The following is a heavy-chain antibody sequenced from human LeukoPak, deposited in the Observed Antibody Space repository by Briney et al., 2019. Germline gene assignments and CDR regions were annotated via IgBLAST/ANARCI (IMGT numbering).Heavy chain of an antibody. Sequence: SETLSLTCTVSGGSISSYYWSWIRQPPGKGLEWIGYIYYSGSTNYNPSLKSRVTISVDTSKNQFSLKLSSMTAADTAVYYCAREGSSGGWFDPWGQGTLVTVSS. J-gene: IGHJ5*02. CDR2: IYYSGST. D-gene: IGHD6-13*01. CDR1: GGSISSYY. CDR3: AREGSSGGWFDP. V-gene: IGHV4-59*01.